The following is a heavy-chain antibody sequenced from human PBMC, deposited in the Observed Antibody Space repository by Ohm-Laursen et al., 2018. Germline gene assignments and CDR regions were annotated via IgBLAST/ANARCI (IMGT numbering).Heavy chain of an antibody. J-gene: IGHJ4*02. CDR1: GFTFSGFE. V-gene: IGHV3-48*03. D-gene: IGHD3-10*01. CDR2: ISSSGSTI. CDR3: VRERGLDF. Sequence: SLRLSCAASGFTFSGFEMNWVRQAPGKGLQWASYISSSGSTIYYADSVKGRFTISRDNAKNSLYLQMISLRAEDTAIYYCVRERGLDFWGQGTLVTVSS.